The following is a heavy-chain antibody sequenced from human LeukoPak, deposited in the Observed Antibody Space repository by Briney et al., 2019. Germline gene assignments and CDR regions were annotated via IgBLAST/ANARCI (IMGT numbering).Heavy chain of an antibody. D-gene: IGHD1-14*01. V-gene: IGHV1-2*02. CDR2: IKPNSGVT. Sequence: ASVKVSCKTSGYNFTDFYIHWVRQAPGQGLEWMGLIKPNSGVTKYAEKFQGGVTMTTETSMSTAFMELSRLRSDDTADYYCARDPPMAGTPSLDSWGQGTPVIVSS. CDR3: ARDPPMAGTPSLDS. CDR1: GYNFTDFY. J-gene: IGHJ5*01.